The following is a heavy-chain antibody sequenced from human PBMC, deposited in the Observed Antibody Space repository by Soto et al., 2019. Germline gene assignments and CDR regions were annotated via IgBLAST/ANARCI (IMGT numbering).Heavy chain of an antibody. V-gene: IGHV1-46*01. Sequence: QVQLVQSGAEVKKPGASVKVSCKASGYTFINYYIHWVRQAPGQGLEWMGVINPNGGSTVYAQKFQGRETLSRVSYTSTVDVELSSLRSDDTAVYFCVRATAARQRDYSYHYYLHIWGKGTTVTVSS. J-gene: IGHJ6*03. D-gene: IGHD6-6*01. CDR2: INPNGGST. CDR1: GYTFINYY. CDR3: VRATAARQRDYSYHYYLHI.